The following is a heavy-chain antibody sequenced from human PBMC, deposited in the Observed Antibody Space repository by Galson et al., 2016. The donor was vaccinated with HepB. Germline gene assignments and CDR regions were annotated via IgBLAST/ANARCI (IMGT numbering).Heavy chain of an antibody. CDR1: GFAFLSHW. V-gene: IGHV3-74*01. CDR2: INSDGTIS. CDR3: VRDHSVVPTTAYNWFDP. J-gene: IGHJ5*02. D-gene: IGHD4-23*01. Sequence: SCAASGFAFLSHWVHWVRQDLGKGLVWVSRINSDGTISNYADSVKGRFTISRDNAKNTLYLQMNSLRAEDTAVYFCVRDHSVVPTTAYNWFDPWGRGTLVTVSS.